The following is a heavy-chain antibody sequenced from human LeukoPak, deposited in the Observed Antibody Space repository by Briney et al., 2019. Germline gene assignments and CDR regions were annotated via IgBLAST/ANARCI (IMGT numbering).Heavy chain of an antibody. J-gene: IGHJ4*02. CDR2: INPNSGGP. V-gene: IGHV1-2*02. CDR3: AKRKSPYGDNVIDY. CDR1: GYTFTEYY. Sequence: ASVKVSCKHSGYTFTEYYMHWVRQAPGQGLEWMGWINPNSGGPNYAQKFQGRVTMTRDTSISTAYMELSRLRSDDTAVYYWAKRKSPYGDNVIDYWGQGTLVSVSS. D-gene: IGHD4-17*01.